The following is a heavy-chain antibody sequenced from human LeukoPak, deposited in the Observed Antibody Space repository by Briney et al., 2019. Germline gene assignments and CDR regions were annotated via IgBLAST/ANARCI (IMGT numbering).Heavy chain of an antibody. CDR1: GYSISSGYY. Sequence: SETLSLTCTVSGYSISSGYYWGWIRQPPGKELEWIGYIYYTGSTSYNPSLKSRLTMSVDTSKNQFSLNLSSVTAADTALYFCARYTGGGLDYWGQGTLVTVSS. CDR2: IYYTGST. V-gene: IGHV4-61*01. CDR3: ARYTGGGLDY. J-gene: IGHJ4*02. D-gene: IGHD2-2*02.